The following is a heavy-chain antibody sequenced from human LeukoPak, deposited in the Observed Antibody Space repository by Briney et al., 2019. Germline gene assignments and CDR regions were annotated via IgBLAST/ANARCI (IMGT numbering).Heavy chain of an antibody. D-gene: IGHD2-8*01. J-gene: IGHJ3*02. V-gene: IGHV3-23*01. CDR2: ISGSGGST. Sequence: PGGSLRLSCAASGFSFSSYVMSWVRQAPGKGLEWVSAISGSGGSTYYADSVKGRFTISKDISKNTVSLQMDSLRAEDTAVYFCARVNGGHGAFDIWGQGTMVTVSS. CDR1: GFSFSSYV. CDR3: ARVNGGHGAFDI.